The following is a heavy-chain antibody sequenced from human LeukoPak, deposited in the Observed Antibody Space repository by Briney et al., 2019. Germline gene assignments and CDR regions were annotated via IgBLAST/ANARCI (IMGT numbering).Heavy chain of an antibody. CDR2: INSDGSEG. V-gene: IGHV3-7*03. CDR1: GFTFSGFW. J-gene: IGHJ6*02. Sequence: PGGSLRLSCAVSGFTFSGFWMSWSRQAPGKGLEWVASINSDGSEGYYADVVKGRFTISRDNAKNSLYLQINSLRAEDTAVYYCARDASVSLLPFYDFWSGYYLGYGMDVWGQGTTVTVSS. D-gene: IGHD3-3*01. CDR3: ARDASVSLLPFYDFWSGYYLGYGMDV.